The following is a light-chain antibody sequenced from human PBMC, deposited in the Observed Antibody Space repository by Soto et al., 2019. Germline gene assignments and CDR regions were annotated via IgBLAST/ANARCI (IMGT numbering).Light chain of an antibody. CDR2: GAS. Sequence: PGARATLSCKTSQSVSSSSLAWYQQKPGQAPRLLIYGASSRATGIPDRFSGSGSGTDFTLTISRLEPEDFAVYYCQQYGSSSLTFGQGTKVEIK. V-gene: IGKV3-20*01. CDR3: QQYGSSSLT. J-gene: IGKJ1*01. CDR1: QSVSSSS.